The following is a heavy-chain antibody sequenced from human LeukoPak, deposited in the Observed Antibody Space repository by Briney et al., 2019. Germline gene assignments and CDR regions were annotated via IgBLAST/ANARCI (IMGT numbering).Heavy chain of an antibody. CDR1: GYTFTGYY. V-gene: IGHV1-2*04. CDR2: INPNSGGT. CDR3: ARAQRWDCSSTSCYFDY. D-gene: IGHD2-2*01. J-gene: IGHJ4*02. Sequence: ASVKVSCKASGYTFTGYYMHWVRQAPGQGLEWMGWINPNSGGTNYAHKFQGWVTMTRDTSISTAYMELSRLRSDDTAVYYCARAQRWDCSSTSCYFDYWGQGTLVTVSS.